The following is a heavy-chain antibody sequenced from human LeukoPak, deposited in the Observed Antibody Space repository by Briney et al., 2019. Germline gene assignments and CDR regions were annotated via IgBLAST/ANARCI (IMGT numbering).Heavy chain of an antibody. CDR2: ISYDGSNK. CDR3: AKALTSGWYLDAFNI. V-gene: IGHV3-30-3*01. CDR1: GFTFGSYA. Sequence: QPGRSLRLSCAASGFTFGSYAMHWVRQAPGKGLEWVAVISYDGSNKYYADSVKGRFTISRDNSKNTLFLEMNSLRAEDTAVYYCAKALTSGWYLDAFNIWGQGTMVTVSS. J-gene: IGHJ3*02. D-gene: IGHD6-19*01.